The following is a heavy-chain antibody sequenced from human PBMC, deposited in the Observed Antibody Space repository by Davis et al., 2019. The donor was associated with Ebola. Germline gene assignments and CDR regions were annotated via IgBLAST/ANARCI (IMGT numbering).Heavy chain of an antibody. Sequence: PGGSLRLSCAASGFTFSSYSMNWVRQAPGKGLEWVSSISSSSSYIYYADSVKGRFTISRDNSKNTLYLQMNSLRAEDTAVYYCARDSRYYDFWSGPYYYYGMDVWGQGTTVTVSS. CDR1: GFTFSSYS. J-gene: IGHJ6*02. D-gene: IGHD3-3*01. CDR2: ISSSSSYI. V-gene: IGHV3-21*01. CDR3: ARDSRYYDFWSGPYYYYGMDV.